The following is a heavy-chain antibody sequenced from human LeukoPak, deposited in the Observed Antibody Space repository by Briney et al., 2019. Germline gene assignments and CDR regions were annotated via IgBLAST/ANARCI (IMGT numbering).Heavy chain of an antibody. CDR3: FGELLDTGAFDI. Sequence: SETLSLTCAVSGYSISSGYYWGWIRQPPGKGLEWIGSIYHSGSTYYNPSLKSPVTISVDTSKNQFSLKLSSVTAADTAVYYCFGELLDTGAFDIWGQGTMVTVSS. D-gene: IGHD3-10*01. J-gene: IGHJ3*02. CDR2: IYHSGST. CDR1: GYSISSGYY. V-gene: IGHV4-38-2*01.